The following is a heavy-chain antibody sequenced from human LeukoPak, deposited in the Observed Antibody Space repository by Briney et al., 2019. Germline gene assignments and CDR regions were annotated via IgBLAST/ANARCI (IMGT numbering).Heavy chain of an antibody. Sequence: SETLSLTCTVSGGSISSYYWGWIRQPPGKGLEWIGSIYYSGSTNYNPSLKSRVTISVDTSKNQFSLKLSSVTAADTAVYYCARLPYYYDYYYYGMDVWGQGTTVTVSS. CDR3: ARLPYYYDYYYYGMDV. D-gene: IGHD3-10*01. CDR1: GGSISSYY. CDR2: IYYSGST. V-gene: IGHV4-59*08. J-gene: IGHJ6*02.